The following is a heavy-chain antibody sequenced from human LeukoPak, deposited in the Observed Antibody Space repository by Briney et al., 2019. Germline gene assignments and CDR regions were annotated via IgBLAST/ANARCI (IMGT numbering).Heavy chain of an antibody. J-gene: IGHJ4*02. V-gene: IGHV3-21*01. CDR3: ARAVVYRGYYDSSGYYRYFDY. Sequence: GGSLRLSCAASGFTFSSYSMNWVRQAPGKGLEWVSSISSSSSYIYYADSVKGRFTISRDNAKNSLYLQMNSLRPEDTAVYYCARAVVYRGYYDSSGYYRYFDYWGQGTLVTVSS. D-gene: IGHD3-22*01. CDR1: GFTFSSYS. CDR2: ISSSSSYI.